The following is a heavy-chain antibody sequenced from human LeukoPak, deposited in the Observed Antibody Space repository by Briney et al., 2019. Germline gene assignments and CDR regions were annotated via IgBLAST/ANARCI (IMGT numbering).Heavy chain of an antibody. CDR1: GDSVSRNSVA. CDR2: TYHRSKWYN. Sequence: SQTLSLTCAISGDSVSRNSVAWNWIRQSPSRGLEWLGRTYHRSKWYNDYAVSVKSRININADTSKNQFSLQVNSVTPEDTAVYYCARGGLVASIRGYFDYWAQGTLVTVSS. V-gene: IGHV6-1*01. D-gene: IGHD5-12*01. J-gene: IGHJ4*02. CDR3: ARGGLVASIRGYFDY.